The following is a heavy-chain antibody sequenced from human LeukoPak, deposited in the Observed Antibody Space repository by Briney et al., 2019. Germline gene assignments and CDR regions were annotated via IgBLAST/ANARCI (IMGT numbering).Heavy chain of an antibody. CDR1: GFPFDDYA. Sequence: GSLRLSFAASGFPFDDYAMHWVRPAPGKGLEWVSLIIWDGGSTYYSDSVKGRFTISRDNSKNSLYLQMNSLRTEDTALYYCAKETPEDGYKPALKWYGYNYWGQGTLVTVSS. D-gene: IGHD5-24*01. V-gene: IGHV3-43*02. J-gene: IGHJ4*02. CDR3: AKETPEDGYKPALKWYGYNY. CDR2: IIWDGGST.